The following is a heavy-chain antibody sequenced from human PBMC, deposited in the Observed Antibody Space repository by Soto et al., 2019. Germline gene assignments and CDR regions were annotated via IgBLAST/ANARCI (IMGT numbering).Heavy chain of an antibody. Sequence: EVQLVESGGGLVQPGGSLRLSCAASGFTFSSYWMHWVRQAPGKGLVWVSRINSDGSSTSYADSVKGRFTISRDNAKNTLYLQMNSLRAEDTAVYYCARVRNYYVSSGYYYPKVYYFDYWGQGTLVTVSS. CDR3: ARVRNYYVSSGYYYPKVYYFDY. CDR2: INSDGSST. CDR1: GFTFSSYW. V-gene: IGHV3-74*01. D-gene: IGHD3-22*01. J-gene: IGHJ4*02.